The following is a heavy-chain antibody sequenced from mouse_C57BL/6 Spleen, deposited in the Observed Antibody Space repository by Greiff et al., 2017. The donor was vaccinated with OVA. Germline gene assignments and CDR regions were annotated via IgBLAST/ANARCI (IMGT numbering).Heavy chain of an antibody. CDR2: IDPSDSYT. D-gene: IGHD2-5*01. V-gene: IGHV1-59*01. J-gene: IGHJ2*01. CDR3: ATFYYSNYGYFDY. Sequence: VQLQQPGAELVRPGTSVKLSCKASGYTFTSYWMHWVKQRPGQGLEWIGVIDPSDSYTNYNQKFKGKATLTVDTSSSTAYMQLSSLTSEDSAVYYCATFYYSNYGYFDYWGKGTTLTVSS. CDR1: GYTFTSYW.